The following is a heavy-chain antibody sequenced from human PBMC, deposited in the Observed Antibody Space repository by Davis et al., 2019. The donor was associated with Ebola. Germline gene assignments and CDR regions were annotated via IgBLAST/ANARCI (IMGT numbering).Heavy chain of an antibody. CDR1: GDSFSSSNW. V-gene: IGHV4-4*02. J-gene: IGHJ4*02. CDR3: ARDRKGDLGTSRGIDY. D-gene: IGHD3-16*01. CDR2: VYHTGST. Sequence: MPSETLSLTCAVSGDSFSSSNWWGWVRQPPGKGLEWIGEVYHTGSTNYNPSLKSRVTVSLDKSKNQFSLKLSSVTAADTAVYYCARDRKGDLGTSRGIDYWGQGTQVTVSP.